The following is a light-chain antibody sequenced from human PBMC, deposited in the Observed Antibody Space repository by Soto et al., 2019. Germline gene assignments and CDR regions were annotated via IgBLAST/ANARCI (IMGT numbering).Light chain of an antibody. J-gene: IGKJ3*01. CDR3: QQCGNSPLFT. Sequence: DIQLTQSPSALSASVGDRVTITCQASEDINNYLNWYQQKPGKAPKLLIYDASDLETGVPSRFSGSVSGSDFTFTISRLEPEDFAVYYCQQCGNSPLFTFGPGTKVDLK. V-gene: IGKV1-33*01. CDR2: DAS. CDR1: EDINNY.